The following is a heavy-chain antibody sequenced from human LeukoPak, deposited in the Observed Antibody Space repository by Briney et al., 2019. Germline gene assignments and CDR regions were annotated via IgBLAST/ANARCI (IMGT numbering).Heavy chain of an antibody. CDR3: ARGHSAPDY. CDR1: GFTFSSYE. D-gene: IGHD3-10*01. CDR2: IGSSGSTI. Sequence: GGSLRLSCAASGFTFSSYEMNWVRQAPGKGLEWISYIGSSGSTIYYADSVKGRFTISRDNAKNSLYLQMNSLRAEDTAVYYCARGHSAPDYWGQGTLVTVSA. V-gene: IGHV3-48*03. J-gene: IGHJ4*02.